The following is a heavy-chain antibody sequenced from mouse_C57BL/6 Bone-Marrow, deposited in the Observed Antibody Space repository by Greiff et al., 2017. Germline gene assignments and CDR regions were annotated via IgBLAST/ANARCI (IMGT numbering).Heavy chain of an antibody. CDR2: IWSGGST. CDR3: ARMIYYDYDGAFAY. D-gene: IGHD2-4*01. Sequence: VQLQQSGPGLVQPSQSLSITCTVSGFSLTSYGVHWVRQSPGKGLEWLGVIWSGGSTDYNDAFITRLSISTDNSKCQVFYKMNSLLTDDTAVDYCARMIYYDYDGAFAYWGQGTLVTVAA. V-gene: IGHV2-2*01. CDR1: GFSLTSYG. J-gene: IGHJ3*01.